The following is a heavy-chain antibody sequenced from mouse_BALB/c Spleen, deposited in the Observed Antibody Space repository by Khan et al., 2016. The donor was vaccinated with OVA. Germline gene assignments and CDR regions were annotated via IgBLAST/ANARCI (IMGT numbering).Heavy chain of an antibody. CDR3: KRDRIDY. CDR2: INPTSGYT. J-gene: IGHJ2*01. Sequence: VQLQQSGAELAKPGASVKMSCKASGYTFTTNWMHWVKQRPGQGLEWIGYINPTSGYTDYNEKFQDRATLSADKSSSTAYMQLSSLTSEDSAVYYCKRDRIDYWGQGTTLTVSS. V-gene: IGHV1-7*01. CDR1: GYTFTTNW.